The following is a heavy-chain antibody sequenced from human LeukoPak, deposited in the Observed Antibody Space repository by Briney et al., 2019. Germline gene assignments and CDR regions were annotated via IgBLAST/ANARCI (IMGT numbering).Heavy chain of an antibody. D-gene: IGHD2-2*02. V-gene: IGHV1-18*01. Sequence: ASVKVSCKPSGFKFTSYDLSWVRQAPGQGLEWMGWISAYNGNTNYAQKLQGRVTMTTDTSTSTAYMELRSLRSDDTAVYYCARGAYCSSTSCYTRDYYFDYWGQGTLVTVSS. J-gene: IGHJ4*02. CDR2: ISAYNGNT. CDR1: GFKFTSYD. CDR3: ARGAYCSSTSCYTRDYYFDY.